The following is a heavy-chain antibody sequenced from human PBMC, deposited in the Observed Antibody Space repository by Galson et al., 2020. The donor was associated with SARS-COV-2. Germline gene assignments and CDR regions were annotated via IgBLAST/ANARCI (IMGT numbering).Heavy chain of an antibody. D-gene: IGHD3-3*01. J-gene: IGHJ4*02. V-gene: IGHV3-48*02. CDR3: ARDRSSYDFWSGYGYFDY. CDR2: ISSSSTTI. Sequence: GGSLRLSCAASGFTFSSYSMNWVRQAPGKGLEWVSYISSSSTTIYYADSVKGRFTISRDNAKNSLYLQMNSLRDEDTAVYYCARDRSSYDFWSGYGYFDYWGQGTLVTVSS. CDR1: GFTFSSYS.